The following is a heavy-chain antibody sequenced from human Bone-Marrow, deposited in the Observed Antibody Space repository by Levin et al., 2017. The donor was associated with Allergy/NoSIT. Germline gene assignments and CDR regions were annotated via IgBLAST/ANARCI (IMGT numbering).Heavy chain of an antibody. D-gene: IGHD2-2*01. Sequence: ETLSLTCAASGFTFSTYSMNWVRQAPGKGLEWVSYISSSSSTIYYADSVKGRFTISRDSAKSSLYLQMNSLRAEDTAVYYCARGTPVGCSSTSCYLNYWGQGTLVTVSS. CDR2: ISSSSSTI. CDR1: GFTFSTYS. CDR3: ARGTPVGCSSTSCYLNY. J-gene: IGHJ4*02. V-gene: IGHV3-48*01.